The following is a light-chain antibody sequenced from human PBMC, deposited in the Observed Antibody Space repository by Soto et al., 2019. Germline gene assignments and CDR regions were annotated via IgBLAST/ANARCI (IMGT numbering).Light chain of an antibody. CDR2: DAS. J-gene: IGKJ2*01. Sequence: DIQMTQSPSTLSASVGDRVTITCRASQSITNCLAWYQQKPGKAPKLLIFDASSLQSGVPSRFSGSGSGTEFTLTISSLQPEDFATYYCQQHNPYSPYTFGQGTKLEIK. CDR3: QQHNPYSPYT. CDR1: QSITNC. V-gene: IGKV1-5*03.